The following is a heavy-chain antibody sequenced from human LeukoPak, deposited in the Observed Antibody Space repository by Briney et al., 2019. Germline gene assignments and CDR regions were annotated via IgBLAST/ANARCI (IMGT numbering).Heavy chain of an antibody. CDR2: INPSNGST. CDR1: GYTFTVYH. CDR3: ARGITAKGGYYYYYYMDV. V-gene: IGHV1-46*01. Sequence: ASVKVFCKASGYTFTVYHMHWVRQAPGQGLEWMGIINPSNGSTTYAQKFQGRVSITRDMSTSTIYMELSSLRSDDTAVYYCARGITAKGGYYYYYYMDVWGKGTTVTISS. D-gene: IGHD3-16*01. J-gene: IGHJ6*03.